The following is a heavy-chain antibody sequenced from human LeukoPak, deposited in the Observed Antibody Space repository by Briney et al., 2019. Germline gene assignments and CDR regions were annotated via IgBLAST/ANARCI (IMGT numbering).Heavy chain of an antibody. Sequence: PSETLSLTCTVSGGSISSSTYYWGWIRQPPGKGLEWIGTIFYSGTAYYNPSLKSRVTISVDTSKNQFSLKLNSVTAADTAVYYCARHLGFFSAFDYWGQGTLVTVSS. D-gene: IGHD3-10*01. CDR2: IFYSGTA. V-gene: IGHV4-39*01. CDR3: ARHLGFFSAFDY. J-gene: IGHJ4*02. CDR1: GGSISSSTYY.